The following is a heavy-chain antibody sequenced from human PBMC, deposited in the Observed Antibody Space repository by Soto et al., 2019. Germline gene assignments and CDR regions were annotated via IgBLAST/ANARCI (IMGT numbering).Heavy chain of an antibody. CDR3: ANMANSGPESQYFDN. V-gene: IGHV3-23*01. Sequence: GGSLRLSCAASGFTFSSYGMSWVRQAPGKGLEWVSSISGSGGSTYYADSVKGRFTISRDNSKNTLYLQMNSLRAEDTAIYYFANMANSGPESQYFDNWGQGTLVTVSS. CDR2: ISGSGGST. J-gene: IGHJ4*02. D-gene: IGHD1-1*01. CDR1: GFTFSSYG.